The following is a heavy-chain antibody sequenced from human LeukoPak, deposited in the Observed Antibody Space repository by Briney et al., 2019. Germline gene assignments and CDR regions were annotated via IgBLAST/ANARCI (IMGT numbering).Heavy chain of an antibody. CDR2: IYYSGST. J-gene: IGHJ3*02. CDR3: ARAGDRLFAYDI. V-gene: IGHV4-31*03. D-gene: IGHD1-14*01. CDR1: GGSISSGGYY. Sequence: PSQTLSLTCTVSGGSISSGGYYWSWIRQHPGKGLEWIGYIYYSGSTYYNPSLKSRVTISVDTSKNQFSLKLSSVTAADTAVYYCARAGDRLFAYDIWGPGTMVTVSS.